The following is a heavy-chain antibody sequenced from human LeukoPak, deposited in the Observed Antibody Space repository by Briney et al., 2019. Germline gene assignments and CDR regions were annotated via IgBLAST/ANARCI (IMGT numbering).Heavy chain of an antibody. CDR1: GFTFSSYA. CDR2: ISGSGGST. Sequence: GGSLRLSCAASGFTFSSYAMSWVRQAPGKGLEWVSAISGSGGSTYYADSVKGRFTISRDNSKNTLYLQMNSLRAEDTAVYYCAKGVGYCSGGSCYSNYWYFDLWGRGTLVTVSS. J-gene: IGHJ2*01. D-gene: IGHD2-15*01. V-gene: IGHV3-23*01. CDR3: AKGVGYCSGGSCYSNYWYFDL.